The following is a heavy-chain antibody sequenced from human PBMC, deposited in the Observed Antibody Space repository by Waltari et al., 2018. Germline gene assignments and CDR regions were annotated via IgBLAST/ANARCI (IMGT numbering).Heavy chain of an antibody. Sequence: QVELVQSGPELKKPGASVKVSCRASGYSFTSYAINWVRQAPGRGFELMGWVNTNSGNPTYVQGFTGRFVVSLDTSVSTAFLQINSLEAEDTAVYYCAREVVPAATIVVNWFDPWGQGTLVTVSS. CDR2: VNTNSGNP. V-gene: IGHV7-4-1*02. CDR1: GYSFTSYA. J-gene: IGHJ5*02. CDR3: AREVVPAATIVVNWFDP. D-gene: IGHD2-2*01.